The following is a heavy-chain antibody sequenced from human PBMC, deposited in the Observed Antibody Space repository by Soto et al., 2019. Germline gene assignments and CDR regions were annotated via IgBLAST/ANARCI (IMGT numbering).Heavy chain of an antibody. CDR3: AREVAADGTFREDVFDI. CDR1: GYSFTSHY. D-gene: IGHD6-13*01. J-gene: IGHJ3*02. Sequence: ASVKVSCKAIGYSFTSHYMHWVRQAPGQGLEWMGTIYPGGVNIGYAQKFKGRVTMTKDTSTSTAYLELSSLKQDDTAVYYCAREVAADGTFREDVFDIWGQGTLVTVSS. CDR2: IYPGGVNI. V-gene: IGHV1-46*01.